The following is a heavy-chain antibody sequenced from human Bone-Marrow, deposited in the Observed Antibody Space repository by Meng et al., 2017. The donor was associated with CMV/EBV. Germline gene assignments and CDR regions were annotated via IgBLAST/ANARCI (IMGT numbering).Heavy chain of an antibody. J-gene: IGHJ4*02. CDR3: ARDARPKDIVVEGGAHFDY. CDR1: GYTFTGYY. V-gene: IGHV1-2*02. Sequence: ASVKVSCKASGYTFTGYYMHWVRQAPGQGLEWMGWINPNSGGTNYAQKFQGRVTMTRDTSISTAYMELSRLRAEDTAVYYCARDARPKDIVVEGGAHFDYWGQGTLVTVSS. D-gene: IGHD2-2*01. CDR2: INPNSGGT.